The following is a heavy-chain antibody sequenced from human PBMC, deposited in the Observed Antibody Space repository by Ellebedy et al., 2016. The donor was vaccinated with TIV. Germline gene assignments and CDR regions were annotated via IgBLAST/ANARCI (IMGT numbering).Heavy chain of an antibody. J-gene: IGHJ5*02. CDR3: AKSRNSYGFDP. D-gene: IGHD1-14*01. CDR2: ISYDGSNK. V-gene: IGHV3-30*18. Sequence: GGSLRLXXAASGFTFSSYGMHWVRQAPGKGLEWVAVISYDGSNKYYADSVKGRFTISRDNSKNTLYLQMNSLRAEDTAVYYCAKSRNSYGFDPWGQGTLVTVSS. CDR1: GFTFSSYG.